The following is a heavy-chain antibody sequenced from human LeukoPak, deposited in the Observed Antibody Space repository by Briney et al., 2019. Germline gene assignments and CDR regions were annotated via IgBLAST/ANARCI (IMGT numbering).Heavy chain of an antibody. CDR3: AKASGYSGYDPFDY. D-gene: IGHD5-12*01. Sequence: GGPVRLSCAASGFTFSSYVMSWLRQAPGKGLEGVSGISGSGDSTYYADSVKGRFSISRDNSRDTLYLQINSLRADDTALYYCAKASGYSGYDPFDYWGQGTLVTVSS. CDR1: GFTFSSYV. CDR2: ISGSGDST. V-gene: IGHV3-23*01. J-gene: IGHJ4*02.